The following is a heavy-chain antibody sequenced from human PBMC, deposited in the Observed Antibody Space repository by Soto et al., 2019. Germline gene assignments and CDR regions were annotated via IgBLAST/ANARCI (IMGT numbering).Heavy chain of an antibody. V-gene: IGHV1-2*02. CDR3: ARERYQVISDGMDV. D-gene: IGHD2-2*01. CDR2: INPQTGGT. CDR1: GYTFTGYY. Sequence: QVQLVQSGAEVKTPGASVRVSCKASGYTFTGYYIHWVREAPGQGLEWMGWINPQTGGTSYAQKFQGRVTLSRDTSIKTAYLELTRVRFDDAAVYFCARERYQVISDGMDVWGQGTTVTVSS. J-gene: IGHJ6*02.